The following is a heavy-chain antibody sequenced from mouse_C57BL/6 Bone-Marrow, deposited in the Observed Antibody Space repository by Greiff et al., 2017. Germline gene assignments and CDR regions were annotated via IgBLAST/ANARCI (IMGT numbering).Heavy chain of an antibody. CDR2: INPNNGGT. V-gene: IGHV1-26*01. J-gene: IGHJ1*03. Sequence: VQLQQSGPELVKPGASVKISCKASGYTFTDYYMNWVKQSHGKSLEWIGDINPNNGGTSYNQKFKGKATLTVDKSSSTAYMELRSLTSEDSAVYYCERHYGSSEYFDVWGTGTTVTVSS. D-gene: IGHD1-1*01. CDR1: GYTFTDYY. CDR3: ERHYGSSEYFDV.